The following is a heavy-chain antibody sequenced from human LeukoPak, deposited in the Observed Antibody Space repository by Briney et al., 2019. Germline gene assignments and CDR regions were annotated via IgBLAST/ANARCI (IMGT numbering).Heavy chain of an antibody. CDR2: IWYDGSNK. V-gene: IGHV3-33*01. J-gene: IGHJ4*02. Sequence: GRSLRLSCAASGFTFSSYGMHWVRQAPGKGLEWVAVIWYDGSNKYYADSVKGRFTISRDNSKNTLYLQMNSLRAEDTAVYYCARRLTKTMTLDYWGRGTLVTVSS. D-gene: IGHD1-1*01. CDR3: ARRLTKTMTLDY. CDR1: GFTFSSYG.